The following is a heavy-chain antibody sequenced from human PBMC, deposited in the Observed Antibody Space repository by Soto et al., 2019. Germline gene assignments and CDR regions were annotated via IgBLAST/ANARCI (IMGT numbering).Heavy chain of an antibody. D-gene: IGHD3-16*01. CDR1: GFTFSSYG. CDR2: IWYDGSNK. J-gene: IGHJ5*02. V-gene: IGHV3-33*01. Sequence: QVQLVESGGGVVQPGRSLRLSCAASGFTFSSYGMHWVRQAPGKGLEWVAVIWYDGSNKYYADSVKGRFTISRDNSKNTLYLQMNSLRAEETAGYYCARESLGEGGWFDPWGQGTLVTVSS. CDR3: ARESLGEGGWFDP.